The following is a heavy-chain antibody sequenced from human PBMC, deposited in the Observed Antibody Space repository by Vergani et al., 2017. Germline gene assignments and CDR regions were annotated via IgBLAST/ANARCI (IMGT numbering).Heavy chain of an antibody. D-gene: IGHD5-18*01. V-gene: IGHV3-30-3*01. J-gene: IGHJ5*02. CDR3: ARSPHGYTYGGYISQFDP. Sequence: QVQLVESGGGVVQPGRSLRLSCAASGFTFSSYAMHWVRQAPGKGLEWVTIITYDGSNKYYADSVKGRFTIYRDNSKNTLYLQMNNLRVEDTAVYFCARSPHGYTYGGYISQFDPWGQGTLVTVSS. CDR1: GFTFSSYA. CDR2: ITYDGSNK.